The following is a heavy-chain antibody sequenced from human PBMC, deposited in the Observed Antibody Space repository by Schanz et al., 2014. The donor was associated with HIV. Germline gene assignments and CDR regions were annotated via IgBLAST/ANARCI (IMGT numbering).Heavy chain of an antibody. J-gene: IGHJ4*02. CDR1: GGSFSVYS. V-gene: IGHV4-34*01. Sequence: QVQLQQWGAGLLKPSETLSLTCAVYGGSFSVYSWSWIRQPPGKGLQWIGEINHSGSTNYNPSLKTRTTLTDDTSKNQFPLTLNSGTAADTAVYYCARTPYYFDYWGQGTLVTVSS. CDR3: ARTPYYFDY. CDR2: INHSGST.